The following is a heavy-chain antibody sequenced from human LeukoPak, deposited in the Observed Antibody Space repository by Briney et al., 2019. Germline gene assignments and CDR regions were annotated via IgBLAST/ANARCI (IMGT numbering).Heavy chain of an antibody. CDR1: GYTFSTYW. D-gene: IGHD6-19*01. Sequence: GGSLRLSCTASGYTFSTYWMTWVRQAPGKGLECVANIKPDGSDKYYVDSVKGRFTISRDNAKNSLYLQLNSLRAEDTAVYYCARGRYSGGGIDNWGQGTLVTVSS. CDR2: IKPDGSDK. CDR3: ARGRYSGGGIDN. J-gene: IGHJ4*02. V-gene: IGHV3-7*04.